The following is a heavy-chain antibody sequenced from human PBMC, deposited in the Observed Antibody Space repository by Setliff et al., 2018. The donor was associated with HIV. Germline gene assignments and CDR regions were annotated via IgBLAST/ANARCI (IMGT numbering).Heavy chain of an antibody. Sequence: ASVKVSCKPSRYTFSGHYIHWVRQAPGQGLEWMGIINFGGAGTSYSGSTSYAQKFQGRVTMTRDTFTSTAYMEVRSLRSDDTAVYYCARDAAHYFDLWSQGTLVTVSS. CDR2: INFGGAGTSYSGST. D-gene: IGHD1-26*01. V-gene: IGHV1-46*01. CDR3: ARDAAHYFDL. CDR1: RYTFSGHY. J-gene: IGHJ5*02.